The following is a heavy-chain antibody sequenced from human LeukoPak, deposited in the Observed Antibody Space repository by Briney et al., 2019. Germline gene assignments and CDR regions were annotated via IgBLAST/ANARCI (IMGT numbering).Heavy chain of an antibody. J-gene: IGHJ6*02. CDR1: GLSFSSYA. V-gene: IGHV3-23*01. CDR2: ISGSGGST. D-gene: IGHD1-26*01. CDR3: ALISGSLSYYGLDV. Sequence: GGSLRLSCAASGLSFSSYAMSWVRQAPGKGLEWVSFISGSGGSTYYADSVKGRLTVSRDNSKNTLHLHMNSLRAEDTAVYYWALISGSLSYYGLDVWGQGTTVTVSS.